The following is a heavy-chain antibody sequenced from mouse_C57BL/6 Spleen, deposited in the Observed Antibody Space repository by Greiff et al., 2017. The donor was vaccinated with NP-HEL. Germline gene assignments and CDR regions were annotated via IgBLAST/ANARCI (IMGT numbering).Heavy chain of an antibody. CDR1: GFNIKDYY. CDR2: IDPEDGDT. D-gene: IGHD1-1*01. J-gene: IGHJ1*03. V-gene: IGHV14-1*01. CDR3: TPYYYGSSYGYFDV. Sequence: EVQLHQSGAELVRPGASVKLSCTASGFNIKDYYMHWVKQRPEQGLEWIGRIDPEDGDTEYAPKFQGKATMTADTSSNTAYLQLSSLTSEDTAVYYCTPYYYGSSYGYFDVWGTGTTVTVSS.